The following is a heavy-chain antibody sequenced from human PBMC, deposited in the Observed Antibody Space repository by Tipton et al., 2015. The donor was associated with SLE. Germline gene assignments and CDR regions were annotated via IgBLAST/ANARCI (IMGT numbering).Heavy chain of an antibody. Sequence: TLSLTCTVSGGSITITTYYWGWIRQSPGKGLEWIGSIYYSGSTHYNPSLKSRVTISVDTSKNHFSLKLDSVSAADAAVYYCATHVAESPWASTKDIYYFDSWGQGTLVTVSS. CDR1: GGSITITTYY. D-gene: IGHD1-14*01. J-gene: IGHJ4*02. CDR2: IYYSGST. V-gene: IGHV4-39*02. CDR3: ATHVAESPWASTKDIYYFDS.